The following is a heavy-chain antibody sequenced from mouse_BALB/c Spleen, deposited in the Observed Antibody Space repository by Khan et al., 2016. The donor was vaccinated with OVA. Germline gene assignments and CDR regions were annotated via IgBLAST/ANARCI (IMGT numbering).Heavy chain of an antibody. CDR3: ARGDGYYVYLDY. CDR1: GYTFTYYV. J-gene: IGHJ2*01. CDR2: IYPGSDNA. V-gene: IGHV1-77*01. D-gene: IGHD2-3*01. Sequence: QVQLKQSGPELVKPGASVKMSCKASGYTFTYYVITWVKQRTGQGLEWIGEIYPGSDNAYYNERFKGKATLTADKSYNTTHLQLSSLTSKDSAVYFCARGDGYYVYLDYWGQGTTLTVSS.